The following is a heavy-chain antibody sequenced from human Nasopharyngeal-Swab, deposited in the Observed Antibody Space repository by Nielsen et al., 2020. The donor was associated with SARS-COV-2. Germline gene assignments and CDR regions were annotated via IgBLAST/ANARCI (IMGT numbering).Heavy chain of an antibody. CDR1: GGSISSYY. Sequence: SETLSLTCTVSGGSISSYYWSWIRQPAGKGLEWIGRIYTSGSTNYNPSLKSRVTISVDTSKNQFSLKLSSVTAAGTAVYYCARDVTMVRGAQYNWFDPWGQGTLVTVSS. J-gene: IGHJ5*02. CDR2: IYTSGST. CDR3: ARDVTMVRGAQYNWFDP. V-gene: IGHV4-4*07. D-gene: IGHD3-10*01.